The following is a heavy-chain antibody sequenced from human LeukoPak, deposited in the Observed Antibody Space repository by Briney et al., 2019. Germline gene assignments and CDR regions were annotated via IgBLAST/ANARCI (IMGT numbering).Heavy chain of an antibody. V-gene: IGHV5-51*01. CDR1: GYSFTSYW. CDR3: ARLGYCSSTSCYPLDY. Sequence: GESLKISCKGSGYSFTSYWIGWVRQMPGKGLEWMGIIYPGDSDTRYSPSFQGQVTISADKSISTAYLQWSSLKASDTAMYCCARLGYCSSTSCYPLDYWGQGTLVTVSS. J-gene: IGHJ4*02. D-gene: IGHD2-2*01. CDR2: IYPGDSDT.